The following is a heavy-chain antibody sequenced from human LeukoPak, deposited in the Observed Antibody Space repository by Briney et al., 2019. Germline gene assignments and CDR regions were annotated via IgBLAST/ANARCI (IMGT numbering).Heavy chain of an antibody. V-gene: IGHV3-64*02. D-gene: IGHD5-24*01. CDR3: ARVDGDGWFDP. CDR1: GFTFSSYS. CDR2: ISYNGGST. Sequence: GGSLRLSCAASGFTFSSYSMNWVRHAPGKGLEYVSAISYNGGSTYYADSVKGRFTISRDNSKNTLYLQMGSLRLEDMAVYYCARVDGDGWFDPWGQGTLVTVSS. J-gene: IGHJ5*02.